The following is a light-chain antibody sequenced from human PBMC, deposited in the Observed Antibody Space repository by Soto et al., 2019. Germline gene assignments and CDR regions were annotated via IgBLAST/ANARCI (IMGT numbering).Light chain of an antibody. J-gene: IGKJ1*01. CDR2: DAS. Sequence: SQSPSTLSVSPRARAPLSCRASQSVSRRLAWFQQKPGKAPKLLIYDASSLESGVPSRFSGSGSGTEFTLTISSLHFDDFATYYCQQYDYSRTFGQGTKVDIK. CDR3: QQYDYSRT. V-gene: IGKV1-5*01. CDR1: QSVSRR.